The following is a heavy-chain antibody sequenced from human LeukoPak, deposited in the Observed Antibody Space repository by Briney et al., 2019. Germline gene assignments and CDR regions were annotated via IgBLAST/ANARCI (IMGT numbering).Heavy chain of an antibody. V-gene: IGHV1-2*04. CDR1: GYTFSDYL. D-gene: IGHD5-24*01. J-gene: IGHJ4*02. CDR2: INPKSGAT. CDR3: ARGRQGDGFAYFDF. Sequence: ASVKVSCKASGYTFSDYLMHWVRQAPGQGLEWMGWINPKSGATSSAKTLQGWVTMTRVTSISSAYTDLTTLTSDDTAVYFCARGRQGDGFAYFDFWGQGTLATVSS.